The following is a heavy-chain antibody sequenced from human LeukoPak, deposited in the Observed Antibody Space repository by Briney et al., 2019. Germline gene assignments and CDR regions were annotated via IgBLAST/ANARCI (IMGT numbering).Heavy chain of an antibody. CDR2: IKEDGSDK. Sequence: GSLRLSCAASGFTFSSYSMNWVRQAPGRGLEWVANIKEDGSDKQYVDSVRGRFTISRDNAKNSVSLQMDGLRAEDTAVYHCVRESDVWSGPGIGRPLDVWGKGTTVTVSS. V-gene: IGHV3-7*01. D-gene: IGHD3-3*01. J-gene: IGHJ6*04. CDR3: VRESDVWSGPGIGRPLDV. CDR1: GFTFSSYS.